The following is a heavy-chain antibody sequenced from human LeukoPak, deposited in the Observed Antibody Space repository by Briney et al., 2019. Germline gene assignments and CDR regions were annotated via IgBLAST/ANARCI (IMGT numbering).Heavy chain of an antibody. CDR3: TTGGYDYVWGSYRSPTSFDY. CDR1: GFTFSSYG. V-gene: IGHV3-15*01. CDR2: IKSKTDGGTT. J-gene: IGHJ4*02. D-gene: IGHD3-16*02. Sequence: GGSLRLSCAASGFTFSSYGMHWVRQAPGKGLEWVGRIKSKTDGGTTDYAAPVKGRFTISRDDSKNTLYLQMNSLKTEDTAVYYCTTGGYDYVWGSYRSPTSFDYWGQGTLVTVSS.